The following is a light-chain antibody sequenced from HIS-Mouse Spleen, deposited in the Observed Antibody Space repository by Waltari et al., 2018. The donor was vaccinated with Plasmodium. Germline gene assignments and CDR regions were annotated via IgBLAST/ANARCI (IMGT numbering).Light chain of an antibody. J-gene: IGLJ3*02. V-gene: IGLV3-10*01. CDR3: YSTDSSGNHRV. CDR2: EDS. CDR1: ALPKKY. Sequence: SFELTQTPSASVSPVQPARSTGSGDALPKKYAYWYQQKSGQAPVLVIYEDSKRPSRIPERFSGSSSGTMATLTISGAQVEDEADYYCYSTDSSGNHRVFGGGTKLTVL.